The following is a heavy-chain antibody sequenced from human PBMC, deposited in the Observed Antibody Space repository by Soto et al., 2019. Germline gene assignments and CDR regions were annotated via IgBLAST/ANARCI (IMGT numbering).Heavy chain of an antibody. CDR3: AKGSGIDY. CDR2: ISRSGDST. Sequence: VQLLESGGGLVQPGGSLRLSCAASGFTFRSYVMSWVRQAPGKGLEWVSSISRSGDSTYYADSVKGRFTISRDNSKNTLYLQMHSLRAEDTAVYYCAKGSGIDYWGQGTLVTVSS. CDR1: GFTFRSYV. J-gene: IGHJ4*02. V-gene: IGHV3-23*01.